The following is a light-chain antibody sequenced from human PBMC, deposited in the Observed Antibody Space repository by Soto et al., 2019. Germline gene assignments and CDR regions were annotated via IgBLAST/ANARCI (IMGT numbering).Light chain of an antibody. CDR1: QSVLYSPNNKNY. CDR3: QQYYTNSWS. CDR2: WAS. Sequence: IVMTQSPDSLAVSLGERATINCKSSQSVLYSPNNKNYLAWYQHKPGQPPKMLIYWASIRESGVPDRFSGSGSGTDFTLTISSLQSEDVAVYYCQQYYTNSWSFGQGTKVDIK. V-gene: IGKV4-1*01. J-gene: IGKJ1*01.